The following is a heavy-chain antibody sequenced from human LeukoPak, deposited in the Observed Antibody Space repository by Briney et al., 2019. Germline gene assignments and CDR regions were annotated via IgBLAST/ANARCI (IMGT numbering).Heavy chain of an antibody. V-gene: IGHV4-61*02. J-gene: IGHJ4*02. CDR3: ARVTTGGYYNC. D-gene: IGHD3-22*01. CDR1: GGSISSGTYY. Sequence: SETLSLTCTVTGGSISSGTYYWTWLRQPAGKGLEWIGRIYTTGSTNYNPSLKSRVTMSTDTSKNQFSLKLSSVTAADTAVYYCARVTTGGYYNCWGQGTLVTVSS. CDR2: IYTTGST.